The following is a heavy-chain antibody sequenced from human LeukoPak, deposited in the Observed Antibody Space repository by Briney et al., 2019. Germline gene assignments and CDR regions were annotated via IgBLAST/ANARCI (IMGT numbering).Heavy chain of an antibody. D-gene: IGHD2-2*02. Sequence: PSETLSLTCTVSGGSISSYYWSWIRQPPGKGLEWIGYINYSGSTNYNPSLKSRVTISVDTSKNQFSLKLSSVTAADTAVYYCARVGYCSSTSCYTGYYYMDVWGKGTTVTVSS. V-gene: IGHV4-59*01. CDR2: INYSGST. CDR1: GGSISSYY. CDR3: ARVGYCSSTSCYTGYYYMDV. J-gene: IGHJ6*03.